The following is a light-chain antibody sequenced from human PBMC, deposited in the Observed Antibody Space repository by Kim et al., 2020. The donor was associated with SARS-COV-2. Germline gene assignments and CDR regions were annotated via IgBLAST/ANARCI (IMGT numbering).Light chain of an antibody. J-gene: IGKJ1*01. CDR3: QQTYSASRT. CDR1: QNINSF. CDR2: TAS. V-gene: IGKV1-39*01. Sequence: DIQMTQSPSSLAASVGDRVTITCRASQNINSFLNWYQQRPGKAPKLLIYTASSLQSGVPSRFTGSGSETDFTPTISSLQPEDFATYYCQQTYSASRTFGQGTKVDIK.